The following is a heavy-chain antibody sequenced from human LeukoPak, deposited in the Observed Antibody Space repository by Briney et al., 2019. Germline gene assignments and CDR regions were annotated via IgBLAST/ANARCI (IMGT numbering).Heavy chain of an antibody. CDR3: ARDRSDDFWSGYYQDV. V-gene: IGHV4-59*01. CDR2: IYYSGST. Sequence: PSETLSLTCTVSGGSISSYYWSWIRQPPGKGLEWIGYIYYSGSTNYNPSLKSRVTISVDTSKNQFSLKLSSVTAADTAVYYCARDRSDDFWSGYYQDVWGKGTTVTVSS. D-gene: IGHD3-3*01. J-gene: IGHJ6*04. CDR1: GGSISSYY.